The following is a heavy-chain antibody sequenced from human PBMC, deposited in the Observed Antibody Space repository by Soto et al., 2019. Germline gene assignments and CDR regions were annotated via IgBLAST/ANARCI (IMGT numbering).Heavy chain of an antibody. J-gene: IGHJ6*02. D-gene: IGHD4-17*01. CDR2: IYYSGST. CDR3: RVWDGDASFYYYYGMDV. CDR1: GGSISSSSYY. V-gene: IGHV4-39*01. Sequence: QLQLQESGPGLVKPSETLSLTCTVSGGSISSSSYYWGWIRQPPGKGLEWIGSIYYSGSTYYNPSLMSRATISVDTSKNQFSLKLSSVTAAATAVYYCRVWDGDASFYYYYGMDVWGQGTTVTVSS.